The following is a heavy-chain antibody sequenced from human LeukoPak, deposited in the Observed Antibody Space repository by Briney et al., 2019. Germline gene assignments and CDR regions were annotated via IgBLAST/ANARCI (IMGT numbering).Heavy chain of an antibody. D-gene: IGHD6-13*01. CDR2: IYYSGST. J-gene: IGHJ4*02. Sequence: SETLSLTCTVSGGSISSYYWSWIRQPPGKGLEWIGYIYYSGSTNYNPSLKSRVTISVDTSKNQFSLKLSSVTAADTAVYYCAGGTSWYVSDYWGQGTLVTVSS. CDR3: AGGTSWYVSDY. V-gene: IGHV4-59*12. CDR1: GGSISSYY.